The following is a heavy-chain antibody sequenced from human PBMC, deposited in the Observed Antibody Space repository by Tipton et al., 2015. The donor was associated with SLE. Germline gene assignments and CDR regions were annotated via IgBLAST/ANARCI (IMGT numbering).Heavy chain of an antibody. CDR2: IYVGGSI. D-gene: IGHD2-8*01. CDR3: AAGNMGLKG. CDR1: GFSVSYNY. V-gene: IGHV3-53*01. J-gene: IGHJ4*02. Sequence: SLRLSCAVSGFSVSYNYMSWVRRAPGKGPEWVSAIYVGGSIEYADSVKGRFSISRDGSKNTLDLEMNSLKEEDTGVYYCAAGNMGLKGWGQGTLVTVSS.